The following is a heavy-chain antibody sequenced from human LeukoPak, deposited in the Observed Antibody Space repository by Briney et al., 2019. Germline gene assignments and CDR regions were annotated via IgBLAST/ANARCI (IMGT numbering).Heavy chain of an antibody. D-gene: IGHD2-15*01. CDR3: ARGLSAIVY. Sequence: SETLSLTCAVYGGSFSGYYWSWIRQPPGKGLEWIREINHSGSTNYNPSLKSRVTISVDTSKNQFSLKLSSVTAADTAVYYCARGLSAIVYWGQGTLVTVSS. J-gene: IGHJ4*02. V-gene: IGHV4-34*01. CDR2: INHSGST. CDR1: GGSFSGYY.